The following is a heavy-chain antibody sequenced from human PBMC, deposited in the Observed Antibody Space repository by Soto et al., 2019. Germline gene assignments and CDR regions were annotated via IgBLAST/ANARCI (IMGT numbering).Heavy chain of an antibody. CDR1: GFTVSSNY. CDR2: IYSGGST. CDR3: ASAYYYDSSGHDAFDI. Sequence: GGSLRLSCAASGFTVSSNYMSWVRQAPGKGLEWVSVIYSGGSTYYADSEKGRFTISRDNSKNTLYLQMNSLRAEDTAVYYCASAYYYDSSGHDAFDIWGQGTMVTVSS. V-gene: IGHV3-66*01. D-gene: IGHD3-22*01. J-gene: IGHJ3*02.